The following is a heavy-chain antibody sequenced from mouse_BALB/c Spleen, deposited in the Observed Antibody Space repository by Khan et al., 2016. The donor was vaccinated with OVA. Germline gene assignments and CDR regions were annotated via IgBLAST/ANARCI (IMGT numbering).Heavy chain of an antibody. CDR3: SRSGYVYGLCALFAS. V-gene: IGHV2-2*02. J-gene: IGHJ3*01. Sequence: QVQLKQSGPGLVQPSQSLSITCTVSGFSLNNYSVHWVRQSPGKGLEWLGVIWSAGSTDYNEAFISRLTISKDNSRSQVVLKMKSLQPNETAIYHCSRSGYVYGLCALFASLGHGTLFTFSS. CDR2: IWSAGST. CDR1: GFSLNNYS. D-gene: IGHD2-2*01.